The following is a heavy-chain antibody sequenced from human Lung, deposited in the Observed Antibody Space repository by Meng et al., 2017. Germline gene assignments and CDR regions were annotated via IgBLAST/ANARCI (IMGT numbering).Heavy chain of an antibody. Sequence: VQLRQWGEGLLKPSETRSLPCVVSGGSFSDYYWSWIRHPPGKGLEWIGEINHSGSTNYTPSLESRATISVDTSQNNLSLKLSSVTAADSAVYYCARGPTTMAHDFDYWGQGTLVTVSS. D-gene: IGHD4-11*01. CDR1: GGSFSDYY. CDR3: ARGPTTMAHDFDY. V-gene: IGHV4-34*01. J-gene: IGHJ4*02. CDR2: INHSGST.